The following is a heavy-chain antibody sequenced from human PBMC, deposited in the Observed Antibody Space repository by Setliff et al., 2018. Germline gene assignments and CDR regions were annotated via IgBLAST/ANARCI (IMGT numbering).Heavy chain of an antibody. D-gene: IGHD2-15*01. CDR1: GGSISSYY. CDR2: IHTGST. Sequence: SETLSLTCTVSGGSISSYYWSWIRQPPGKGLEWIGQIHTGSTNYNPSLRSRVTISVDMSKNQFSLKLNSVTAADTAVYYCLRIRLVPHGHSWGQGTLVTVSS. V-gene: IGHV4-4*08. J-gene: IGHJ4*02. CDR3: LRIRLVPHGHS.